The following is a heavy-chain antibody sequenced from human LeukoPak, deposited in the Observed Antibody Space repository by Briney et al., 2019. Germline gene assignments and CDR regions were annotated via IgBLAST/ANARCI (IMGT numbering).Heavy chain of an antibody. J-gene: IGHJ4*02. CDR1: GFTFDDYA. CDR3: ARSPPIVGATRSNY. CDR2: ISWNSGSI. V-gene: IGHV3-9*01. D-gene: IGHD1-26*01. Sequence: GGSPRLSCAASGFTFDDYAMHWVRQAPGKGLEWVSGISWNSGSIGYADSVKGRFTISRDNAKNSLYLQMSSLRAEDTAVYYCARSPPIVGATRSNYWGQGTLVTVSS.